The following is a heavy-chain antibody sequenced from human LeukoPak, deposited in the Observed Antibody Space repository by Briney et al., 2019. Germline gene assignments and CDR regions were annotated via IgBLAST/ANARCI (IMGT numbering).Heavy chain of an antibody. CDR2: IKQDGSEK. CDR1: GFTFSSYW. V-gene: IGHV3-7*01. Sequence: GGSLRLSCAASGFTFSSYWMSWVRQAPGKGLEWVANIKQDGSEKYYVDSVKGRFTISRDNAKSSLYLQMNSLRAEDTAVYHCATGRSCTTCYLPDYWGQGTLVTVSS. D-gene: IGHD2-2*01. J-gene: IGHJ4*02. CDR3: ATGRSCTTCYLPDY.